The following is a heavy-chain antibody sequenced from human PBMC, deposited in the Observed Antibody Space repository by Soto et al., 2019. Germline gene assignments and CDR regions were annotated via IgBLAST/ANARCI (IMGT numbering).Heavy chain of an antibody. CDR3: ARQLAYCGGDCFTGPVDY. Sequence: QAQLVQSGAEVKKPGASVKVSCEASGYTFTSYYIHRVRQAPGQGLEWMGWINPDSGDTKYAQKFRGRVTMTRDTSITTAYMEVQMLTSDDTAVYYCARQLAYCGGDCFTGPVDYWGQGTLVTVST. CDR2: INPDSGDT. D-gene: IGHD2-21*02. V-gene: IGHV1-2*02. CDR1: GYTFTSYY. J-gene: IGHJ4*02.